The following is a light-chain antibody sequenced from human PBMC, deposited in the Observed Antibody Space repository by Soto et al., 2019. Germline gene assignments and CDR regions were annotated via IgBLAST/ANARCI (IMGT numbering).Light chain of an antibody. J-gene: IGLJ3*02. CDR1: SSDVGGYNY. Sequence: QSALTQPASVSGSPGQSITISCTGTSSDVGGYNYVSWYQHHPVKAPKLMIYEVSNRPSGVSDRFSGSKSGHTASLTISGLQAEDESDYYCISYTRSSTWVFGGGTKLTVL. V-gene: IGLV2-14*01. CDR3: ISYTRSSTWV. CDR2: EVS.